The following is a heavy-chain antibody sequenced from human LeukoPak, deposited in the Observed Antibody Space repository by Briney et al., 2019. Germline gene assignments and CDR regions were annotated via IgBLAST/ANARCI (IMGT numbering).Heavy chain of an antibody. V-gene: IGHV3-7*01. CDR2: INQDGSEK. CDR3: SRAYEV. CDR1: GFMFRTYW. Sequence: PGGSLRLSCEVSGFMFRTYWMDWVRQAPGRGLEWVANINQDGSEKYYVDSVKGRFTISRDNTKHSLYLQMNSLRAEDTAGYYCSRAYEVWGKGTAVIVSS. D-gene: IGHD5-12*01. J-gene: IGHJ6*04.